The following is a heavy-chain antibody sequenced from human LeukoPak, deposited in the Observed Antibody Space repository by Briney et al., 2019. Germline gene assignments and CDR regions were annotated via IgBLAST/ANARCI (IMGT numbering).Heavy chain of an antibody. V-gene: IGHV3-48*03. D-gene: IGHD6-19*01. CDR3: ARDADSSGWYPLYYFDY. J-gene: IGHJ4*02. Sequence: HSGGSLRLSCAASGFTFSSYEMNWVRQAPGKGLDWVSYISSSGSTIYYADSVKGRFTISRENAKNSLYLQMNSLRDEDTAVYYCARDADSSGWYPLYYFDYWGQGTLVTVSS. CDR1: GFTFSSYE. CDR2: ISSSGSTI.